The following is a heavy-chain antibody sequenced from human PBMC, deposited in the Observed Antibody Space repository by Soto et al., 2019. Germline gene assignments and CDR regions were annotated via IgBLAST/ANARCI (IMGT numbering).Heavy chain of an antibody. V-gene: IGHV3-48*03. CDR2: ISSSGSTI. Sequence: EGSLRLSCAASGFTFSSYEMNWVRQAPGKGLEWVSYISSSGSTIYYADSVKGRFTISRDNAKNSLYLQMNSLRAEDTAVYYCARDRGIVAYYYYGMDVWGQGTMDTVSS. J-gene: IGHJ6*02. D-gene: IGHD3-22*01. CDR1: GFTFSSYE. CDR3: ARDRGIVAYYYYGMDV.